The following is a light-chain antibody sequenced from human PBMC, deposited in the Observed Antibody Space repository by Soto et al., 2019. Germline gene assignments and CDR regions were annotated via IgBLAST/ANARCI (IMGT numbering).Light chain of an antibody. CDR1: QVISTS. CDR2: AAS. CDR3: QQFNSL. Sequence: DIQMTQSPSTLSGSVGDRVTITCRASQVISTSLAWYQVKPGKAPKLLIYAASTLESGVPSRFSATVSGTHFILTINNLQPEDFATYYCQQFNSLFGQGTRLEIK. V-gene: IGKV1-9*01. J-gene: IGKJ5*01.